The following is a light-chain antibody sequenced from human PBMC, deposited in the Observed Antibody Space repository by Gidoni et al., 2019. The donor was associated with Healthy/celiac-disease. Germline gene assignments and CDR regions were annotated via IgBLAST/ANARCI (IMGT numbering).Light chain of an antibody. CDR3: QQSYSTPPYT. CDR2: AAS. CDR1: QSISNY. V-gene: IGKV1-39*01. J-gene: IGKJ2*01. Sequence: DIQMPQSPSSLSASVGDRVTITCRASQSISNYLNWYQQKPGKAPKLLIYAASNLQRGVPSRFRGSGSATDFTLTISTLQPEDVATYYCQQSYSTPPYTFGQGTKLEIK.